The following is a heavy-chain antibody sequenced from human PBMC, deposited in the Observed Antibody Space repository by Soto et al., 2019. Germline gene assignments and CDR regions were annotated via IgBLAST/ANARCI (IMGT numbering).Heavy chain of an antibody. CDR1: GYTFTSYG. CDR2: ISAYNGNT. J-gene: IGHJ6*02. Sequence: GASVKVSCKASGYTFTSYGISWVRQAPGQGLEGMGWISAYNGNTNYAQKLQGRVTMTTDTSTSTAYMELRSLRSDDTAVYYCARDESSYCGGDCYDYYYYGMDVWGQGTTVTVSS. D-gene: IGHD2-21*02. V-gene: IGHV1-18*04. CDR3: ARDESSYCGGDCYDYYYYGMDV.